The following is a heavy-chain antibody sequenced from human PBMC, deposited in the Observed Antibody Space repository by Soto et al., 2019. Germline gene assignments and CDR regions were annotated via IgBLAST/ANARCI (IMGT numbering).Heavy chain of an antibody. CDR1: GHTLTSFY. V-gene: IGHV1-46*03. CDR3: ARGPASGDY. CDR2: INPSGGST. Sequence: ASVKVSCKASGHTLTSFYIHWVRQAPGQGLEWMGIINPSGGSTNYAQRFQGRVTITGDTSTSTVYMDLSSLRSEDTAVYYCARGPASGDYWGQGTLVTVSS. J-gene: IGHJ4*02.